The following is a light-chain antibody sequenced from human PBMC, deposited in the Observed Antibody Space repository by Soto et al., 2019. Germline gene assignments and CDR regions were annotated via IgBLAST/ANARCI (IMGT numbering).Light chain of an antibody. V-gene: IGKV3-15*01. CDR1: QHISTN. CDR3: QQYNNWPPNT. Sequence: EIAVTQSPATLSLSPGMRATLSCRASQHISTNLAWYQQKHGQAPRLLIYYAASRATGIPDRFSGSGSGTEFTLTISSLQSEDFAVYYCQQYNNWPPNTFGQGTRLEIK. CDR2: YAA. J-gene: IGKJ5*01.